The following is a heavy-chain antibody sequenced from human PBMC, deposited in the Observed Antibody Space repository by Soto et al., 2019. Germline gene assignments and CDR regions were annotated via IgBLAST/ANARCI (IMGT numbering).Heavy chain of an antibody. CDR2: ISSSSSYI. CDR3: ARDETGTFAYFDY. J-gene: IGHJ4*02. Sequence: EVQLVESGGGLVKPGGSLRLSCAASGFTFSSYSMNWVRQAPGKGLEWVSSISSSSSYIYYADSVKGRFTTSRDNAKNSLYLQMNSLRAEDTAVYYCARDETGTFAYFDYWGQGTLVTVSS. D-gene: IGHD1-7*01. V-gene: IGHV3-21*01. CDR1: GFTFSSYS.